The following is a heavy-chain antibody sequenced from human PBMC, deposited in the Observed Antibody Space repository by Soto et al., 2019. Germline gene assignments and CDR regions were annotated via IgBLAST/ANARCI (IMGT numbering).Heavy chain of an antibody. CDR2: INAGNGNT. V-gene: IGHV1-3*01. CDR1: GYTFTSYA. J-gene: IGHJ4*02. CDR3: ARDGGEKYQLPLDY. D-gene: IGHD2-2*01. Sequence: GASVKVSCKASGYTFTSYAMHWVRQAPGQRLEWMGWINAGNGNTRYSQKFQGRVTITRDTSASTAYMELSSLRSEDTAVYYCARDGGEKYQLPLDYWGQGTLVTVS.